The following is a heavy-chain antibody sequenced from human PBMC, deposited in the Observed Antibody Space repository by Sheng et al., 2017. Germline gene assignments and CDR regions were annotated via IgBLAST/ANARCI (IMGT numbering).Heavy chain of an antibody. Sequence: QVQLQESGPGLVKPSETLSLTCAVSGYSISSGYYWGWIRQPPGKGLEWIGSIYHSGSTYYNPSLKSRVTISVDTSKNQFSLKLSSVTAADTAVYYCARVAKQPVLRKGNAFDIWGQGTMVTVSS. CDR1: GYSISSGYY. D-gene: IGHD2-15*01. CDR3: ARVAKQPVLRKGNAFDI. V-gene: IGHV4-38-2*01. CDR2: IYHSGST. J-gene: IGHJ3*02.